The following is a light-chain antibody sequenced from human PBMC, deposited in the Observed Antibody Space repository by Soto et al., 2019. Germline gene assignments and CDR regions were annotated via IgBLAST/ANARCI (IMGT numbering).Light chain of an antibody. V-gene: IGKV3-11*01. CDR3: QQRHMWPIT. CDR2: DAS. J-gene: IGKJ5*01. CDR1: QSVSSN. Sequence: EIVMTQSPATLSVSPGERATLSCRASQSVSSNLAWYQQKPGQAPRLLIYDASKRATGIPARFSGSGSGTDFTLTISSLEPEDSAVYYCQQRHMWPITFGQGTRLEIK.